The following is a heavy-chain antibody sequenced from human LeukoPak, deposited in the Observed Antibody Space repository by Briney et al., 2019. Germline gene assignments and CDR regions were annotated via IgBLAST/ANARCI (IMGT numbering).Heavy chain of an antibody. V-gene: IGHV3-21*01. CDR1: GFTFSSYS. CDR2: ISSSSSYI. CDR3: ARDRNLEPDSLDI. J-gene: IGHJ3*02. D-gene: IGHD1-1*01. Sequence: PGGSLRLSCAASGFTFSSYSMNWVRQAPGKGLEWVSSISSSSSYIYYADSVKGRFTISRDNAKNSLYLQMNSLRAEDTAVYYCARDRNLEPDSLDIWGQGTMVTVSS.